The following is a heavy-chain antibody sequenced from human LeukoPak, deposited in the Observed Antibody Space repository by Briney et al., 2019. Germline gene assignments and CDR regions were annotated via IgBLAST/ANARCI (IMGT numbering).Heavy chain of an antibody. J-gene: IGHJ4*02. V-gene: IGHV3-30-3*01. D-gene: IGHD4-11*01. CDR3: ARGRDYSNPDY. Sequence: GGSLRLSCAASGFTFSNYAMHWVRQAPGKGLGWVAVISYDGSNKYYADSVKGRFTISRDNSKNTLYLQMNSLRAEDTAVYYCARGRDYSNPDYWGQGTLVTVSS. CDR1: GFTFSNYA. CDR2: ISYDGSNK.